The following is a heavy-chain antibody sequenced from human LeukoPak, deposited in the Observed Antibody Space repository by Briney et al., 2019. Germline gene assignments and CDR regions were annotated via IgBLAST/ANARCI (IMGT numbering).Heavy chain of an antibody. J-gene: IGHJ6*03. Sequence: ASVKVSCKASGYTFSNFGISWVRQAPGQGLEWMGWISAYNGNTNYAQKLQGRVTMTTDTSTSTAYMELRSLRSDDTAVYYCARSYCSSTSCYQHYYYYYMDVWGKGTTVTVSS. CDR3: ARSYCSSTSCYQHYYYYYMDV. CDR2: ISAYNGNT. CDR1: GYTFSNFG. D-gene: IGHD2-2*01. V-gene: IGHV1-18*01.